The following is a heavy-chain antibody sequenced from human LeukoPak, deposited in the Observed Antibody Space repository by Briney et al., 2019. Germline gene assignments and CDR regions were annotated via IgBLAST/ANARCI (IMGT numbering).Heavy chain of an antibody. V-gene: IGHV5-51*01. Sequence: GESLKISCKGSGYSFTSYWIGWVRQMPGKGLEWMGIIYPGDSDTRYSPSFQGQVTISADRSISTAYLQWSSLKTSDTAMYYCARTYIAARPGAYYYMDVWGKGTTVTVSS. J-gene: IGHJ6*03. D-gene: IGHD6-6*01. CDR1: GYSFTSYW. CDR3: ARTYIAARPGAYYYMDV. CDR2: IYPGDSDT.